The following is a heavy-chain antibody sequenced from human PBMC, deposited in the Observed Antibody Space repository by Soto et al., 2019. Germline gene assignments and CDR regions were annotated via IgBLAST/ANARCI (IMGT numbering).Heavy chain of an antibody. V-gene: IGHV3-33*01. CDR1: GFTFRNYG. D-gene: IGHD5-12*01. CDR3: VRAAGYSGNDYVYYYGMDV. Sequence: QVQLVESGGGVVQPGRSLRLSCAASGFTFRNYGMHWVRQAPAKGLEWVALVWYDGGNKNYVDSVKGRFTISRDNSKNTLYLPMNSLRDEDTAVYYCVRAAGYSGNDYVYYYGMDVWGKGTTVTVSS. J-gene: IGHJ6*04. CDR2: VWYDGGNK.